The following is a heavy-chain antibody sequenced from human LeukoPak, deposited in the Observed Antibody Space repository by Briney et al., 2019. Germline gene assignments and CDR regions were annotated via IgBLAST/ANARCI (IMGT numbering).Heavy chain of an antibody. Sequence: SETLSLICTVSGGSISSYYWSWIRQPPGKGLEWIGYIYYSGSTNYNPSLKSRVTISVDTSKNQFSLKLSSVTAADTAVYYCARSGITYYYGMDVWGQGTTVTVSS. J-gene: IGHJ6*02. D-gene: IGHD1-14*01. CDR2: IYYSGST. CDR3: ARSGITYYYGMDV. CDR1: GGSISSYY. V-gene: IGHV4-59*01.